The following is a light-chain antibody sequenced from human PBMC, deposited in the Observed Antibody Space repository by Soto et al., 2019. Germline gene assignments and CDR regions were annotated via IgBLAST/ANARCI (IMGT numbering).Light chain of an antibody. CDR1: QAISNY. Sequence: DIQMTQSHSFLSASVGDRVTITCRASQAISNYLNWYQQKPGKAPNLLIFGAKTLQSGVPSRFSGSGYGTDFTLTITTLQPEDVGIYYCQQGHATPLTFGQGTRLEIK. CDR2: GAK. V-gene: IGKV1-39*01. J-gene: IGKJ5*01. CDR3: QQGHATPLT.